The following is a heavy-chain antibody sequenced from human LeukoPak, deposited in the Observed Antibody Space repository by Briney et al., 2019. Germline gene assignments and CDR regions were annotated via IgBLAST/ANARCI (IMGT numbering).Heavy chain of an antibody. CDR3: ARESHNYYDSSGYRNWFDP. CDR2: THTSGST. Sequence: SETLSLTCNVSGGSISNVYWNWIRQSAGKGLEWIGRTHTSGSTNYNPSLKSRVTISVDTSKNQFSLKLSSVTAADTAVYYCARESHNYYDSSGYRNWFDPWGQGTLVTVSS. D-gene: IGHD3-22*01. CDR1: GGSISNVY. V-gene: IGHV4-4*07. J-gene: IGHJ5*02.